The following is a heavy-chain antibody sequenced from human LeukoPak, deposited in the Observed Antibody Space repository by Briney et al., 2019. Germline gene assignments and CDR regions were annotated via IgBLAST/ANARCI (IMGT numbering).Heavy chain of an antibody. J-gene: IGHJ5*02. V-gene: IGHV4-59*11. Sequence: SETLSLTCTVPGGSISSHYWSWIRQPPGKGLEWIGYIYYSGSTNYNPSLKSRVTISVDTSKNQFSLKLSSVTAADTAVYYCAREVGATGDWFDPWGQGTLVTVSS. D-gene: IGHD5-24*01. CDR2: IYYSGST. CDR3: AREVGATGDWFDP. CDR1: GGSISSHY.